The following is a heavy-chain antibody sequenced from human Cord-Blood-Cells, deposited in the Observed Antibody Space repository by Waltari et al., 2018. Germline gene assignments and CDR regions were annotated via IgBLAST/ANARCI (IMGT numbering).Heavy chain of an antibody. CDR1: GFSLSHARMG. CDR3: ARISLTVAATHYFDY. Sequence: QVTLKESGPVLVKPTETLTLTRTVSGFSLSHARMGVSWIRQPPGKALERLAHIFSNDEKSYSTSLKSRLTISKNTSKSQVVLTMTNMDPVDTATYYWARISLTVAATHYFDYWGQGTLVTVSS. CDR2: IFSNDEK. J-gene: IGHJ4*02. V-gene: IGHV2-26*01. D-gene: IGHD2-15*01.